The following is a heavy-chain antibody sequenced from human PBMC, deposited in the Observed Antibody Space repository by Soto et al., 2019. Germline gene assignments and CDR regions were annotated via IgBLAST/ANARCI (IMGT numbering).Heavy chain of an antibody. D-gene: IGHD1-26*01. CDR2: INSDGSST. J-gene: IGHJ4*02. V-gene: IGHV3-74*01. CDR3: VRGGRYCYY. Sequence: EVQLVESGGGLVQPGGSLRLSCAASEFSFSSYWMHWVRQTPGKGLVWVSRINSDGSSTSHADSVKGRFTISRDNAKNTLYLQMNSLGAEDTAVYYCVRGGRYCYYWGQGTLVTVSS. CDR1: EFSFSSYW.